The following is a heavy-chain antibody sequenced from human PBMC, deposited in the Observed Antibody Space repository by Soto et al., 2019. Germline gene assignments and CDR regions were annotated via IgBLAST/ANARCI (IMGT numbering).Heavy chain of an antibody. CDR3: ERFKWGLDYYSGMDV. CDR1: GYTFSDYF. CDR2: INPKTAAT. Sequence: QVQLVQSGAEVKKSGASVKVSCKASGYTFSDYFIQWLRQAPGQGLEWVAWINPKTAATNYAKKFQDRVTLTSDTSFSTAYLELTRLRPDDTAVYYCERFKWGLDYYSGMDVWGQGTAVTVSS. V-gene: IGHV1-2*02. J-gene: IGHJ6*02. D-gene: IGHD1-26*01.